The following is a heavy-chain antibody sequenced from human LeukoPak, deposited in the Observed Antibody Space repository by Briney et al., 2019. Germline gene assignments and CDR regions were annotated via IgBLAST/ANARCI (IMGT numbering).Heavy chain of an antibody. Sequence: SETLSLTCTVSGGSLSSYYWSWIRQPPGKGLEWIGYIYYSGSTNYNPSLKSRVTISVDTSKNQFSLKLSSVTAADTAVYYCARGRGGDYEHWGQGTLVTVSS. V-gene: IGHV4-59*01. J-gene: IGHJ4*02. CDR2: IYYSGST. D-gene: IGHD2-21*02. CDR1: GGSLSSYY. CDR3: ARGRGGDYEH.